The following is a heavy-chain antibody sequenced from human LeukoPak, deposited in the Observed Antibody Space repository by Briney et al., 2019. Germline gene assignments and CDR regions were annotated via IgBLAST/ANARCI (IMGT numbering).Heavy chain of an antibody. CDR2: ISGRADST. D-gene: IGHD3-16*02. CDR3: ARSPLIRESCGDKIVKFDY. Sequence: PGGSLRLSCAASGFVFSNYAMSWVRQAPGRGLEWVSTISGRADSTYSADSVRGRFTIHRDSYKNTLSLQMDSLRAEDTAVYYCARSPLIRESCGDKIVKFDYWGQGTLVTVSS. CDR1: GFVFSNYA. J-gene: IGHJ4*02. V-gene: IGHV3-23*01.